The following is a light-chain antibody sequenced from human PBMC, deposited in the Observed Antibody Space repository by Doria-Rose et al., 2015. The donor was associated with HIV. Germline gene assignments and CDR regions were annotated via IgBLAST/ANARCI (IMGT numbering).Light chain of an antibody. CDR1: QSFSSTY. V-gene: IGKV3-20*01. CDR2: DES. CDR3: HQYGASWT. J-gene: IGKJ1*01. Sequence: EIVMTQSPGTLSLSPGERATLSCRASQSFSSTYLAWYQQKPGQAPSLLIYDESTSATGIPDRFSASGSGTDFTLTSNRLEPEDFALYYCHQYGASWTFGQGTRVEI.